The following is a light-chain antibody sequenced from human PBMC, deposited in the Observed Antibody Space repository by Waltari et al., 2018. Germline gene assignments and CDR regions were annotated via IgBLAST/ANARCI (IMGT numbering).Light chain of an antibody. V-gene: IGLV1-44*01. Sequence: SVVTQPPSASGTPGQTVTISCSGTNSNVGRNNVNWYQQVPGAAPKVVIFSDNQRPSVVPDRVSGSKSGTSASLAISGLQSEDEADYFCGAWDDNLDAYVFGPGTSLTV. CDR2: SDN. J-gene: IGLJ1*01. CDR3: GAWDDNLDAYV. CDR1: NSNVGRNN.